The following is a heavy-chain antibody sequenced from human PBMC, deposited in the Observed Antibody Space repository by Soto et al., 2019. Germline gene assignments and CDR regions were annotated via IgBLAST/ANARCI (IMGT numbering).Heavy chain of an antibody. Sequence: QVQLVQSGAEVKKPGASVKVSCKASGYTFTSYAMHWVRQAPGQRLEWMGWINAGNGNTKYSQKFQVRVTITRDTSASPDYMELSSLRSEATAVYYWAKSATVPAAIAYRGQGTMVTVSS. CDR3: AKSATVPAAIAY. CDR2: INAGNGNT. V-gene: IGHV1-3*01. CDR1: GYTFTSYA. J-gene: IGHJ4*02. D-gene: IGHD2-2*01.